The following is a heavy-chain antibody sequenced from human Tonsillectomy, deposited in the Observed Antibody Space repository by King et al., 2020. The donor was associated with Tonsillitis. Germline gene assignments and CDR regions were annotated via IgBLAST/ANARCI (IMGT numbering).Heavy chain of an antibody. CDR1: GFTFNTYG. Sequence: VQLVESGGGVVQPGRSLRLSCAASGFTFNTYGMHWVRQAPGKGLEWVAAIWYDGRDKYYADSVKGRFTISRDNSKDTLYLQMSSLRAEDTAVYYCAGGRAPPYNDFWSGYPSPLYEMDVWGQGTTVTVSS. J-gene: IGHJ6*02. CDR3: AGGRAPPYNDFWSGYPSPLYEMDV. CDR2: IWYDGRDK. V-gene: IGHV3-33*01. D-gene: IGHD3-3*01.